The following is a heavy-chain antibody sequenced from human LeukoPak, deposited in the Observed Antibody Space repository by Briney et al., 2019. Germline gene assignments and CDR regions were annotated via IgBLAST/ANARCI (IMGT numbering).Heavy chain of an antibody. V-gene: IGHV3-23*01. D-gene: IGHD3-9*01. Sequence: PGGSLRLSCAASGFTFSSYAMSWVRQAPGKGLEWVSAISGSGGSTYYADSVKGRFTISRDNSKNTLYLQMNSLRAEDTAVYYCATEPPNYDILTSQLLRDYWGQGTLVTVSS. CDR2: ISGSGGST. J-gene: IGHJ4*02. CDR1: GFTFSSYA. CDR3: ATEPPNYDILTSQLLRDY.